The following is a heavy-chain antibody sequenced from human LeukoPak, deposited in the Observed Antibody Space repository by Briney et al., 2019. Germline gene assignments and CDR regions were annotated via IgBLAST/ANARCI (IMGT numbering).Heavy chain of an antibody. Sequence: PGGSLRLSCTASGFTFGDYGMSWVRQAPGKGLEWVAFIQSRSYGGATQYAASVKGRFTISRDNAKNSLYLQMNSLRAEDTAVYYCAELGITMIGGVWGKGTTVTISS. CDR2: IQSRSYGGAT. V-gene: IGHV3-49*04. CDR3: AELGITMIGGV. D-gene: IGHD3-10*02. J-gene: IGHJ6*04. CDR1: GFTFGDYG.